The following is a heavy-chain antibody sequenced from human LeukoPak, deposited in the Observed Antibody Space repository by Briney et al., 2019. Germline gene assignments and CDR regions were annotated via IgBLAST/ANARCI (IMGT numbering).Heavy chain of an antibody. V-gene: IGHV1-2*02. CDR3: ATSVLSRGNLRTVGPGGWFDS. CDR1: GYTFIVHY. CDR2: INPNNGVT. D-gene: IGHD1/OR15-1a*01. Sequence: ASVKVSCKASGYTFIVHYIHWMRQAPGKGLEWMGWINPNNGVTKYAQNFQGRVTMTTDTSISTVYMDLSRLRSDDTAIYYCATSVLSRGNLRTVGPGGWFDSWGQGTLVTVSS. J-gene: IGHJ5*01.